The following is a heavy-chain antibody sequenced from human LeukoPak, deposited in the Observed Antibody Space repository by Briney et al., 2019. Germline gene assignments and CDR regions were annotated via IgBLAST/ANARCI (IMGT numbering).Heavy chain of an antibody. CDR3: ARLIAVAVSNWFDP. J-gene: IGHJ5*02. Sequence: PGGSLRLSCAASGFTFSSYWMSWVRQAPGKGLEWVANIKQDGSEKYYVDSVKGRFTISRDNAKNSLYLQMNSLRAEDTAVYYCARLIAVAVSNWFDPWGQGTLVTVSS. CDR1: GFTFSSYW. D-gene: IGHD6-19*01. V-gene: IGHV3-7*03. CDR2: IKQDGSEK.